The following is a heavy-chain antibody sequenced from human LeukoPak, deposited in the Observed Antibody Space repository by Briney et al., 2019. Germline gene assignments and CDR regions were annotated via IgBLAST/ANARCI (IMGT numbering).Heavy chain of an antibody. CDR1: GYSFTSYW. CDR3: ARGLRRAYQLLARDRSGLFDY. J-gene: IGHJ4*02. D-gene: IGHD2-2*01. V-gene: IGHV5-51*01. CDR2: IYPGDSDT. Sequence: GESLEISCKGSGYSFTSYWIGWVRPMPGKGLEWMGIIYPGDSDTRYSPSFQGQVTISADKSISTAYLQWSSLKASDTAMYYCARGLRRAYQLLARDRSGLFDYWGQGTLVTVSS.